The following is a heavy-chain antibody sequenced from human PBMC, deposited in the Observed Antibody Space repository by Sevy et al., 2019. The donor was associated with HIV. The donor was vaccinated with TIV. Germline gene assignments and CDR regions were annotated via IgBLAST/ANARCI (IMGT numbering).Heavy chain of an antibody. V-gene: IGHV1-2*02. J-gene: IGHJ5*02. D-gene: IGHD2-15*01. Sequence: ASVKVSCKASGYTFTDYYMHWVRQAPGQGLEWMGWIKPNSGGTKYAQKFQDRVTMTSDTSISTAYMELSSLRSDDTAVYYCARAPGGYCSAGSCPWFNPWGQGTLVTVSS. CDR3: ARAPGGYCSAGSCPWFNP. CDR1: GYTFTDYY. CDR2: IKPNSGGT.